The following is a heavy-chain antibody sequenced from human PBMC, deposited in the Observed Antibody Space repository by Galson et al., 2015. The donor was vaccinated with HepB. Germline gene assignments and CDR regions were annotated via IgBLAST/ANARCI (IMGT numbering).Heavy chain of an antibody. V-gene: IGHV3-30*18. CDR1: GFTFSSYG. D-gene: IGHD5-24*01. Sequence: SLRLSCAASGFTFSSYGMHWVRQAPGKGLEWVAVISYDGSNKYYADSVKGRFTISRDNSKNTLYLQMNSLRAEDTAVYYCAKMGPEYYYYGMDVWGQGTTVTVSS. CDR2: ISYDGSNK. CDR3: AKMGPEYYYYGMDV. J-gene: IGHJ6*02.